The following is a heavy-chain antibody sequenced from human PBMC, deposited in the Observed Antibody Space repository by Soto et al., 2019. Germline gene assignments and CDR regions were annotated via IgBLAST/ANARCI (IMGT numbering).Heavy chain of an antibody. CDR3: ARFSSRRDNYYYHGMDV. CDR1: SGSFKGYD. J-gene: IGHJ6*02. CDR2: INHSGST. Sequence: PSETIAPTCSVSSGSFKGYDWGGMRPPPRKGLEWIGEINHSGSTNYNPSLKSRVTISVDTSKNQFSLKLSSVTAADTAVYYCARFSSRRDNYYYHGMDVRGQATTVTVS. D-gene: IGHD6-13*01. V-gene: IGHV4-34*01.